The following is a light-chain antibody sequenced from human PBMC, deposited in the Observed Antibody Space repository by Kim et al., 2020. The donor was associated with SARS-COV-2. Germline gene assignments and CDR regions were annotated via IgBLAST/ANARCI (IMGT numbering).Light chain of an antibody. J-gene: IGLJ3*02. CDR2: GNS. V-gene: IGLV1-44*01. Sequence: GPTVTSSGHGSSSNIGGNAVNWYQQLPGTAPKLLIYGNSQRPSGVPGRFSGSKSDTSASLAISGLQSEDEADYYCSAWDGSLNARVFGGGTKLTVL. CDR1: SSNIGGNA. CDR3: SAWDGSLNARV.